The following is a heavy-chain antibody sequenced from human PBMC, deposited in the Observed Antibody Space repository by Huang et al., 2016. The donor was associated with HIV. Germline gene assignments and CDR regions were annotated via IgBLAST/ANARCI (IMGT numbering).Heavy chain of an antibody. CDR1: GFTFGNYG. D-gene: IGHD3-22*01. J-gene: IGHJ4*02. CDR3: TRDSVYPNYYDGSGFYFDY. Sequence: EVQFVESGGGLVKPGRSLRLSCTASGFTFGNYGMSWFRKATGKGLEWVGFSRSKDYSETTEYAASVKGRFTISRDDSKSIAYLQMNSLKPEDTAVYYCTRDSVYPNYYDGSGFYFDYWGQGTLVTVSS. CDR2: SRSKDYSETT. V-gene: IGHV3-49*05.